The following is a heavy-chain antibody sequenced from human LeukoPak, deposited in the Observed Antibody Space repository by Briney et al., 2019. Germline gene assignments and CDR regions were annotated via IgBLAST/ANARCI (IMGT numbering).Heavy chain of an antibody. CDR3: ARGDFWCSYYTRYYYMDV. V-gene: IGHV4-4*09. J-gene: IGHJ6*03. CDR1: GASITDYH. D-gene: IGHD3-3*01. CDR2: IYASGST. Sequence: SETLSLTCTVSGASITDYHWSWIRQPPGKGLEWIGNIYASGSTNYNPSLNTRVTISVDTSKTQFSLRLSSVTAADTAVNYCARGDFWCSYYTRYYYMDVWGRGTTVTVSS.